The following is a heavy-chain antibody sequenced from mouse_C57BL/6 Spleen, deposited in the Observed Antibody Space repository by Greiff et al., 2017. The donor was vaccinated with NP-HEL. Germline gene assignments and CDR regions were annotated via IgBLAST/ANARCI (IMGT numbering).Heavy chain of an antibody. CDR1: GFTFTDYY. J-gene: IGHJ1*03. V-gene: IGHV7-3*01. CDR3: ARSPAYWYFDV. Sequence: EVMLVESGGGLVQPGGSLSLSCAASGFTFTDYYMSWVRQPPGKALEWLGFIRNKANGYTTESSASVKGRFTISRDNSQSILYLQMNALRAEDSATYYCARSPAYWYFDVWGTGTTVTVSS. CDR2: IRNKANGYTT.